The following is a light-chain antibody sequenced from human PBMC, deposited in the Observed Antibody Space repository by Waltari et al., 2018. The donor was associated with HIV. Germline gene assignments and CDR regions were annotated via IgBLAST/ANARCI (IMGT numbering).Light chain of an antibody. CDR2: DTS. V-gene: IGKV3-11*01. J-gene: IGKJ2*01. CDR3: QQRSNWRT. CDR1: QSVSTY. Sequence: EIVLTHSPATLSLSPGERATLSCKASQSVSTYIAWYQQKVGQAPRLLIYDTSSRAPGIPARFSGSGSGTDFTLTISSLEPEDFAVYYCQQRSNWRTFGQGTKLEIK.